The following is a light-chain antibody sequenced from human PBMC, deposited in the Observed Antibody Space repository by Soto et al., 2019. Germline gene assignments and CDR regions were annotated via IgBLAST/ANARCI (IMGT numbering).Light chain of an antibody. V-gene: IGLV1-47*01. CDR1: SSNIGSNY. CDR3: AAWDDSLSGYV. Sequence: LTQPPSASGTPGQRVTISCSGSSSNIGSNYVYWYQQLPGTAPKLLIYRNNQRPSGVPDRFSGSKSGTSASLAISGLRSEDEADYYCAAWDDSLSGYVFGTGTKVTVL. CDR2: RNN. J-gene: IGLJ1*01.